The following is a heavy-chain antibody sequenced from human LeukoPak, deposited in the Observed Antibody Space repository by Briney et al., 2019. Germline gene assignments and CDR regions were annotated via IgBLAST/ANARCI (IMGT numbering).Heavy chain of an antibody. CDR2: INPSGGST. D-gene: IGHD3-22*01. J-gene: IGHJ4*02. Sequence: ASVKVSCKASGYTFTSYYMHWVRQAPGQGLEWMGIINPSGGSTSYAQKFQGRVTVTRDTSTSTVYMELSSLRSEDTAVYYCAARRDYYDSSGYLPLDYWGQGTLVTVSS. V-gene: IGHV1-46*03. CDR3: AARRDYYDSSGYLPLDY. CDR1: GYTFTSYY.